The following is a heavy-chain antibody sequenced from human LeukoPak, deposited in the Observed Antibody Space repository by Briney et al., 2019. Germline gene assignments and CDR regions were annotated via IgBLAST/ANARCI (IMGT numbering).Heavy chain of an antibody. Sequence: PSETLSLTCTVSGGSIGSSSYYWSWIRQPPGKGLEWIGYIYNSGSTNYNPSLRSRVTMSLDTSKNQISLKLSSVTAADTAMYYCARSTMVNTATGWFDPWGQGTLVTVSS. V-gene: IGHV4-61*05. CDR2: IYNSGST. D-gene: IGHD4/OR15-4a*01. CDR3: ARSTMVNTATGWFDP. J-gene: IGHJ5*02. CDR1: GGSIGSSSYY.